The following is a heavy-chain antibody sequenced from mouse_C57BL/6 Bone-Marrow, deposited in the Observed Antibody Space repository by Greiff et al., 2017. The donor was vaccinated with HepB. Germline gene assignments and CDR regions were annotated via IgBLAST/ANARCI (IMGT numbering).Heavy chain of an antibody. V-gene: IGHV1-82*01. CDR3: ARRGLTDYAMDY. D-gene: IGHD2-13*01. J-gene: IGHJ4*01. CDR1: GYAFSSSW. Sequence: VQLQQSGPELVKPGASVKISCKASGYAFSSSWMNWVKQRPGKGLEWIGRIYPGDGDTNYNGKFKGKATLTADKSSSTAYMQLSSLTSEDSAVYFCARRGLTDYAMDYWGQGTSVTVSS. CDR2: IYPGDGDT.